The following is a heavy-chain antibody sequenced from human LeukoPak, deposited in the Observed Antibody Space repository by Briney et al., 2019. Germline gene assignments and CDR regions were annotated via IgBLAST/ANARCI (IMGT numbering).Heavy chain of an antibody. J-gene: IGHJ5*02. V-gene: IGHV3-9*01. CDR2: ISWNSGSI. CDR3: ARVSAGYSSGWYPNWFDP. CDR1: GFTFDDYA. D-gene: IGHD6-19*01. Sequence: GGSLRLSCAASGFTFDDYAMHWVRQAPGKGLEWVSGISWNSGSIGYADSVKGRFTISRDNAKNSLYLQMNSLRAEDTAVYYCARVSAGYSSGWYPNWFDPWGQGTLVTVSS.